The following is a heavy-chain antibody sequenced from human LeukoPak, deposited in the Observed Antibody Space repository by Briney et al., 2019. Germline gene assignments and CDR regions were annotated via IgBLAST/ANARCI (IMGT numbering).Heavy chain of an antibody. V-gene: IGHV1-2*02. CDR3: ARDRIASNYYGSGSYCDAFDY. J-gene: IGHJ4*02. Sequence: ASVTVSFKASGYTFTGYYMNWVRQPPGQGLEWMGWINPNIGVTNYAQKFQGRVTMTRDTSISTAYMELSRLRSDDTAVYYCARDRIASNYYGSGSYCDAFDYWGQGTPVTVAS. D-gene: IGHD3-10*01. CDR1: GYTFTGYY. CDR2: INPNIGVT.